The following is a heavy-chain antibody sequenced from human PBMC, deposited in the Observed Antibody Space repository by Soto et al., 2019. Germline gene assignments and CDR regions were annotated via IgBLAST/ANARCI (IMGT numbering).Heavy chain of an antibody. J-gene: IGHJ4*02. CDR2: IYYSGST. V-gene: IGHV4-39*01. CDR1: GGSISSSSYY. D-gene: IGHD2-15*01. Sequence: QLQLQESGPGLVKPSETLSLTCTVSGGSISSSSYYWGWIRQPPGKGLEWIGSIYYSGSTYYNPSLKSRVTISVDTSKNQFSLKLSSVTAADTAVYYCASLGYCSGGSCYHFDYWGQGTLVNVSS. CDR3: ASLGYCSGGSCYHFDY.